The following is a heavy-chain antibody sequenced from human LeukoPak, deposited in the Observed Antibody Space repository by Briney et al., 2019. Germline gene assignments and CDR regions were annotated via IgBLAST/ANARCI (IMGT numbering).Heavy chain of an antibody. Sequence: NASETLSLTCTVSGGSISSSSYYWGWIRQPPGKGLEWIGSIYYSGSTYYNPSLKSRVTISVGTSKNQFSLKLSSVTAADTAVYYCARDDFWSGDAFDIWGQGTMVTVSS. D-gene: IGHD3-3*01. CDR3: ARDDFWSGDAFDI. V-gene: IGHV4-39*07. CDR2: IYYSGST. CDR1: GGSISSSSYY. J-gene: IGHJ3*02.